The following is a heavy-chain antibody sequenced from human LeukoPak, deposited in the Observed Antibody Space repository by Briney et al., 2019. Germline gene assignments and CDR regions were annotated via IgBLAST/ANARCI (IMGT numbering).Heavy chain of an antibody. Sequence: PGRSLRLSRAASGFTFSSYWMSWVRQAPGKGLEWVANIKDDGSAKYYVDSVKGRFTISRDNAKNSLFLQMNSLRAEDTAVYYCARGSIWKPTVTTGYWGQGTLVTVSS. J-gene: IGHJ4*02. CDR2: IKDDGSAK. D-gene: IGHD4-17*01. CDR1: GFTFSSYW. CDR3: ARGSIWKPTVTTGY. V-gene: IGHV3-7*01.